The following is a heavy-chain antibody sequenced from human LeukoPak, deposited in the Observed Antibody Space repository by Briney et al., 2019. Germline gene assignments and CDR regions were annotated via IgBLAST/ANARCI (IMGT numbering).Heavy chain of an antibody. J-gene: IGHJ4*02. V-gene: IGHV4-39*01. D-gene: IGHD4-11*01. Sequence: TSETLSLTCTVSGGSITSGSYYWGWIRQPPGKGLEWIGTIYYSGSTYYNPSLKSRVTTSIDTSKNQFSLKLTSVTAADTAVYFCARRRAGSDYNDYWGQGTLVTVSS. CDR3: ARRRAGSDYNDY. CDR2: IYYSGST. CDR1: GGSITSGSYY.